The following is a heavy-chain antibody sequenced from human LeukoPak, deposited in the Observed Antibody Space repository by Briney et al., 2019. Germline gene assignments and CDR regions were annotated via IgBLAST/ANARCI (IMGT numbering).Heavy chain of an antibody. CDR1: GFTFSIYA. Sequence: PGGSLRLSCAASGFTFSIYAMSWVRQAPGKGLQWVSSITSRGESTWYVDSVKGRFTTTRDNSENTLYLQMHSLRAEDTAVYYCARDRPNYYGSDGHYYRRDGDYWGRGTLASVSS. J-gene: IGHJ4*02. CDR2: ITSRGEST. V-gene: IGHV3-23*01. CDR3: ARDRPNYYGSDGHYYRRDGDY. D-gene: IGHD3-22*01.